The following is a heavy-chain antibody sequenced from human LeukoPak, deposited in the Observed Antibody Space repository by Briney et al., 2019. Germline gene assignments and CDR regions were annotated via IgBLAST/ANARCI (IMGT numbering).Heavy chain of an antibody. CDR2: ISGSGGST. D-gene: IGHD6-13*01. V-gene: IGHV3-23*01. Sequence: GGSLRLSCAASGFTSSSYAMSWVRQAPGKGLEWVSAISGSGGSTYYADSVKGRFTISRDNSKNTLYLQMNSLRAEDTAVYYCAKDFSRIAAADPFDYWGQGTLVTVSS. CDR3: AKDFSRIAAADPFDY. CDR1: GFTSSSYA. J-gene: IGHJ4*02.